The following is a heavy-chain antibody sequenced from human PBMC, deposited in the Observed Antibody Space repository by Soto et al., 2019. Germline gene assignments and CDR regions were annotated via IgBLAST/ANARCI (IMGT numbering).Heavy chain of an antibody. D-gene: IGHD6-13*01. CDR2: ISAYNGDT. Sequence: QVQLVQSGAEVKKPGASVKVSCKASNYIFTDYGISWVRQAPGQGFEWMGWISAYNGDTIYSEKLQGRVTMTTDASTSTAYMELWSLRFDDTAVYYCMRVPWYLPGDYWGQGTQITVSS. CDR3: MRVPWYLPGDY. V-gene: IGHV1-18*01. CDR1: NYIFTDYG. J-gene: IGHJ4*02.